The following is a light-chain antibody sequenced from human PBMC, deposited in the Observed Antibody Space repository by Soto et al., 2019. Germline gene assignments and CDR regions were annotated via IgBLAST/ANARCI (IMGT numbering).Light chain of an antibody. V-gene: IGLV1-47*01. CDR2: RNN. CDR3: AAWDDSLSGVL. J-gene: IGLJ2*01. Sequence: QSVLTQPPSASGAPGQRVIISCSGSSSNIGSNYVYWYQQLPGTAPKLLIYRNNQRRSGVPDRFSGSKSGTSVSLAISGLRSEDEADYYCAAWDDSLSGVLFGGGTKLTVL. CDR1: SSNIGSNY.